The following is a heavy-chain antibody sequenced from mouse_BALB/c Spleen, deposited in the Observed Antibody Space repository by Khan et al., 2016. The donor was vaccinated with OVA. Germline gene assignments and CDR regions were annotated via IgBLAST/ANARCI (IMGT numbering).Heavy chain of an antibody. V-gene: IGHV2-9*02. CDR1: GFSLTSYG. J-gene: IGHJ2*01. D-gene: IGHD1-3*01. CDR3: SRVEDI. Sequence: VQLQESGPGLVAPSQSLSITCTVSGFSLTSYGVHWVRQPPGKGLEWLGVIWAGGSTNYNSDLMSRLSISKDNSKCKVSLKMNSLRAEDKAMYYCSRVEDIWGQGTTLTVSS. CDR2: IWAGGST.